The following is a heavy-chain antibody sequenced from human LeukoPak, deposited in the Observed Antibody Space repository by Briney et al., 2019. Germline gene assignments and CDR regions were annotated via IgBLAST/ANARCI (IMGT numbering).Heavy chain of an antibody. CDR3: ALVNGYLRS. CDR1: GYTLSDNY. V-gene: IGHV1-2*02. Sequence: ASVKVSCKASGYTLSDNYMHWVRQAPGQGLEWMGRMNPDNGATNYAQKFQGRVTMTRDTSITTAYMELRWLRADDTAVYYCALVNGYLRSWGQGTLVTVSP. CDR2: MNPDNGAT. D-gene: IGHD5-24*01. J-gene: IGHJ4*02.